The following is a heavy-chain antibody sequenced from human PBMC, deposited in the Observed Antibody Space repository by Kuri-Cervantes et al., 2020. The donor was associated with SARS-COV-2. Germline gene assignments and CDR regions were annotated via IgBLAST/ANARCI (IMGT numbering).Heavy chain of an antibody. V-gene: IGHV3-13*04. CDR1: GFTFSSYD. CDR2: IGTAGDT. D-gene: IGHD3-22*01. CDR3: ARDGQYYYDSSGYYSDWYFDL. J-gene: IGHJ2*01. Sequence: ETLSLTCAASGFTFSSYDMHWVRQATGKGLEWVSAIGTAGDTYYPGSVKGRFTISRENAKNSLYLQMNGLRAGDTAVYYCARDGQYYYDSSGYYSDWYFDLWGRGTLVTVSS.